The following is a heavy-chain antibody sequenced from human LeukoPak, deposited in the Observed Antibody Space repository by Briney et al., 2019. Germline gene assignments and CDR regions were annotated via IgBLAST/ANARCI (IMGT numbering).Heavy chain of an antibody. J-gene: IGHJ4*02. CDR2: INAGNGNT. Sequence: GASVKVSCKASGYTFTSYAMHWVRQAPGQRLEWMGWINAGNGNTKYSQKFQGRVTITRDTSASTAYMELSSLRSEDAAVYYCARLGYSYGTETFDYWGQGTLVTVSS. CDR1: GYTFTSYA. D-gene: IGHD5-18*01. CDR3: ARLGYSYGTETFDY. V-gene: IGHV1-3*01.